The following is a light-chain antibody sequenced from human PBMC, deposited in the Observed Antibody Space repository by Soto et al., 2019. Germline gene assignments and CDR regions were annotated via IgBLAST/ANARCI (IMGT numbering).Light chain of an antibody. CDR1: QTVRSY. CDR2: DAS. Sequence: EIVLTQSPATLSLSPGERATLSCRASQTVRSYLAWYQQKPGQAPRRLIYDASSRATGIPARFSGSGSGSDLTLSISILGPEDFAVYYCKHRSNGPPWYTFGQGTKLEIK. J-gene: IGKJ2*01. CDR3: KHRSNGPPWYT. V-gene: IGKV3-11*01.